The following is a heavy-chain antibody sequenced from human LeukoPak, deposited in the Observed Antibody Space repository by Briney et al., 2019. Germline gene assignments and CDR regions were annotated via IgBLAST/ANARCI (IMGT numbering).Heavy chain of an antibody. J-gene: IGHJ5*02. V-gene: IGHV4-38-2*02. CDR2: MYHSGST. CDR3: ARVPLGFGNWFDA. Sequence: SETLSLTCTVSGYSMRNGYYWACIRQPPGKGLEWIGSMYHSGSTYSSPSLKSRATISVDTSKNQFSLKLNSVTAAHTAIYYCARVPLGFGNWFDAWGQGTLVTVSS. CDR1: GYSMRNGYY. D-gene: IGHD3-16*01.